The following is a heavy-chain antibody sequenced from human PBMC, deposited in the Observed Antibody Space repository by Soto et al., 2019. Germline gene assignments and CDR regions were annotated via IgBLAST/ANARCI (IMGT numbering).Heavy chain of an antibody. CDR2: ISYDGSNK. CDR1: GFTFSSYG. J-gene: IGHJ3*02. CDR3: AKDRKITNDAFDI. Sequence: GGSLRLSCAASGFTFSSYGMHWVRQAPGKGLEWVAVISYDGSNKYYADSVKGRFTISRDNSKNTLYLQMNSLRAEDTAVYYCAKDRKITNDAFDIWGQGTMVTVS. D-gene: IGHD3-10*01. V-gene: IGHV3-30*18.